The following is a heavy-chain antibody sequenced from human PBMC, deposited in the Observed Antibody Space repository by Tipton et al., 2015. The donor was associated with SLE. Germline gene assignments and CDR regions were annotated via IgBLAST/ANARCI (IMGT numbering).Heavy chain of an antibody. CDR1: GDSISSHY. V-gene: IGHV4-59*11. J-gene: IGHJ3*02. CDR3: ARGGDGFNDAFDI. CDR2: IHYTGST. Sequence: TLSLTCTVSGDSISSHYWNWIRQTPGRGLEWIGFIHYTGSTNYNPSLKSRVTILLDTSKNHFSLRLNSVTAAETAVYYCARGGDGFNDAFDIWGQGTMVTVSS. D-gene: IGHD5-24*01.